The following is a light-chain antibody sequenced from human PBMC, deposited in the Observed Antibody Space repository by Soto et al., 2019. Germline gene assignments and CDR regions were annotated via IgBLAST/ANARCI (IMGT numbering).Light chain of an antibody. CDR2: DAS. V-gene: IGKV1-5*01. CDR3: QHYNSYSEA. Sequence: DIQMTQSPSSLSASVVDRVTITFRASQSIGNHLNWYQQKPGKAPKLLIYDASSLESGVPSRFSGSGSGTEFTLTISSLQPDDFATYYCQHYNSYSEAFGQGTKVDIK. CDR1: QSIGNH. J-gene: IGKJ1*01.